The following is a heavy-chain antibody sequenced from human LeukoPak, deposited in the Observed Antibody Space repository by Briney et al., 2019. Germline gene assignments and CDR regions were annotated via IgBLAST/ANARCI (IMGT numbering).Heavy chain of an antibody. CDR2: SSGGGHYT. J-gene: IGHJ4*02. CDR1: GFTFNNYA. CDR3: AKSRDLAVAGIDD. V-gene: IGHV3-23*01. Sequence: GGSLRLSCAASGFTFNNYAMSWVRQALGKGLNWVSGSSGGGHYTYYADSVKGRFTISRDTSKSTLYLQMNSLRAEDTAVYYGAKSRDLAVAGIDDWGQGTLVTVSS. D-gene: IGHD6-19*01.